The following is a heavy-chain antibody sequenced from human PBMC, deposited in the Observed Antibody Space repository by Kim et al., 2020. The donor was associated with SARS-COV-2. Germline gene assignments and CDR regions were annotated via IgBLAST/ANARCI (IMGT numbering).Heavy chain of an antibody. Sequence: GGSLRLSCAASGFTFSSYWMSWVRQAPGKGLEWVANIKQDGSEKYYVDSVKGRFTISRDNAKNSLYLQMNSLRAEDTAVYYCARDLMVAGLAAAGTTYYYYYGMDVWGQGTTVTVSS. V-gene: IGHV3-7*01. CDR1: GFTFSSYW. CDR2: IKQDGSEK. D-gene: IGHD6-13*01. J-gene: IGHJ6*02. CDR3: ARDLMVAGLAAAGTTYYYYYGMDV.